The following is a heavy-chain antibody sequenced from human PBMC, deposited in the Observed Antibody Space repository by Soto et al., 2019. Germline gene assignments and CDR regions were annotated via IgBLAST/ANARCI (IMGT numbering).Heavy chain of an antibody. J-gene: IGHJ4*02. D-gene: IGHD6-19*01. CDR3: ARGYRSGWPFDY. Sequence: SETMSLTCTVSGGSISSYYWSWIRQPPGKGLEWIGYIYYSGSTNYNPSLKSRVTISVDTSKNQFSLKLSSVTAADTAVYYCARGYRSGWPFDYWGQGTLVTVSS. V-gene: IGHV4-59*01. CDR2: IYYSGST. CDR1: GGSISSYY.